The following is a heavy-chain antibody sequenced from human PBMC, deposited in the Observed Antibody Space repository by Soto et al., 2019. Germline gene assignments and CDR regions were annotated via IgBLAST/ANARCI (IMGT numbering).Heavy chain of an antibody. CDR2: ITPYNGKT. Sequence: ASVKVSCKTSGYTFTEYGISWFRQAPGQGLEWMGWITPYNGKTNYIQEFQNRVTINTDTSSTTVYMDLRTLKSDDTAIYFCARADYGDTKIYSFDHWGQGTLVTVSS. D-gene: IGHD4-17*01. J-gene: IGHJ4*02. CDR3: ARADYGDTKIYSFDH. V-gene: IGHV1-18*01. CDR1: GYTFTEYG.